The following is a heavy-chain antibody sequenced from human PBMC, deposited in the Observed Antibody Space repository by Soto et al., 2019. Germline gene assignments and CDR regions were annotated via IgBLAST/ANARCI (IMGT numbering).Heavy chain of an antibody. CDR2: IYYSEST. J-gene: IGHJ3*02. CDR1: GGSISRGDYY. CDR3: ARARGSTWSADAFDI. V-gene: IGHV4-30-4*01. Sequence: QVQLQESGPGLVKPSQTLSLTCTVSGGSISRGDYYWSWIRQPPGKGLEWIGYIYYSESTYYNPCLKSRLTISLDTSNNQFSLKLSSVTAADTAVYFCARARGSTWSADAFDIWGQGTMVTVSS. D-gene: IGHD6-13*01.